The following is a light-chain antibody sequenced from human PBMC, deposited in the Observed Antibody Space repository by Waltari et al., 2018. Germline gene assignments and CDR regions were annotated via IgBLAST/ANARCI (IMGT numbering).Light chain of an antibody. CDR1: SRYVGGLNY. J-gene: IGLJ2*01. CDR3: SSYTSSSTFSVV. V-gene: IGLV2-14*01. Sequence: QSALTQPASFSGSPGQSIPIPCTGTSRYVGGLNYSSLYQQHPGKAPKLMIYEVSNRPSGVSNRFSGSKSGNTASLTISGLQAEDEADYSCSSYTSSSTFSVVFGGGTKLTVL. CDR2: EVS.